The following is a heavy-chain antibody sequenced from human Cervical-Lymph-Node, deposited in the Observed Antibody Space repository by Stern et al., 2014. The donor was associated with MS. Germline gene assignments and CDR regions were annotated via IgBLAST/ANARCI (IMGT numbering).Heavy chain of an antibody. Sequence: QVQLQQWGAGLLKPSETLSLTCAVYGGSFSSYYWIWIRQPPGKGLEWIGEIDHSGRTNYNPSLKRRVTMSVDTSETQFSLKLDSVTAADTAVYYCASDSGWLDYWGQGTLVTVSS. D-gene: IGHD6-19*01. CDR3: ASDSGWLDY. J-gene: IGHJ4*02. CDR1: GGSFSSYY. V-gene: IGHV4-34*01. CDR2: IDHSGRT.